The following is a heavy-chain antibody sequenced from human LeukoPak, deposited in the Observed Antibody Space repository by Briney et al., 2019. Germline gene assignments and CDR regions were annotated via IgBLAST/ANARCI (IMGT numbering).Heavy chain of an antibody. CDR2: ISYDGSNK. CDR1: GFTFSSYA. D-gene: IGHD3-10*01. J-gene: IGHJ6*02. CDR3: ARVRGSLLHYYYGMDV. Sequence: PGGSLRLSCAASGFTFSSYAMHWVRQAPGKGLEWVAVISYDGSNKYYADSVKGRFTISRDNSKNTLYLQMGSLRAEDMAVYYCARVRGSLLHYYYGMDVWGQGTTVTVSS. V-gene: IGHV3-30*14.